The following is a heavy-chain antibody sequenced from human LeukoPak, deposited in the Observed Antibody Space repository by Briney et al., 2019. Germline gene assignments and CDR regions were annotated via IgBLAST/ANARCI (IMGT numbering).Heavy chain of an antibody. CDR1: GFTFSSYA. V-gene: IGHV3-23*01. D-gene: IGHD2-2*01. CDR3: AKGVGYQLPQAAFDY. CDR2: ISGSGGST. J-gene: IGHJ4*02. Sequence: GGSLRLSCAASGFTFSSYAMSWVRQAPGKGLEWVSAISGSGGSTYYADPVKGRFTISRNNSKNTLYLQMNSLRAEDTAVYYCAKGVGYQLPQAAFDYWGQGTLVTVSS.